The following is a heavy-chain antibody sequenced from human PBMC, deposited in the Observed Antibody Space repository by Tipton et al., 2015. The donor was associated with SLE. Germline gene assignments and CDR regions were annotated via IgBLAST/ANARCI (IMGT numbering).Heavy chain of an antibody. V-gene: IGHV3-23*03. J-gene: IGHJ4*02. CDR1: GFTFSSYA. CDR3: AKDLITFGGVIVHDY. Sequence: SLRLSCAASGFTFSSYAVSWVRQAPGKGLEWVSVIYSGGSTYYADSVKGRFTISRDNSKNTLYLQMNSLRAEDTAVYYCAKDLITFGGVIVHDYWGQGTLVTVSS. D-gene: IGHD3-16*02. CDR2: IYSGGST.